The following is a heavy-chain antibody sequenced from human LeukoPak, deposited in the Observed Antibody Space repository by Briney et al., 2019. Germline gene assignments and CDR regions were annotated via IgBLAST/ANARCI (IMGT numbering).Heavy chain of an antibody. CDR1: GYRFTTYW. J-gene: IGHJ4*02. CDR2: IYPRDSNT. Sequence: GESLKISFQGSGYRFTTYWIGWVRPMPGKGLEWMGIIYPRDSNTRYSPSFQGQVTISADKSITTAYLQWSSLRASDTAMYYCARPDGYNSFDFWGQGTLVTVSS. D-gene: IGHD5-24*01. V-gene: IGHV5-51*01. CDR3: ARPDGYNSFDF.